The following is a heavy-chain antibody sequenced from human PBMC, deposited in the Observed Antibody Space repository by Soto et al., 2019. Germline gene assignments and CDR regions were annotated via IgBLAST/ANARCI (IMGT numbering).Heavy chain of an antibody. J-gene: IGHJ4*02. CDR3: ARSFGVVTALDY. D-gene: IGHD2-21*02. CDR1: GYTFTSYA. CDR2: INAGNGNT. Sequence: ASVKVSCKASGYTFTSYAMHWVRQAPGQRLEWMGWINAGNGNTKYSQKFQGRVTITRDTSASTAYMELSSLRSEDTAVYYCARSFGVVTALDYGGQGTLVTVSS. V-gene: IGHV1-3*01.